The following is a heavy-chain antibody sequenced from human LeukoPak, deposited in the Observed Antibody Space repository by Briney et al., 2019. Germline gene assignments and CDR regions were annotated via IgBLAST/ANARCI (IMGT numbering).Heavy chain of an antibody. V-gene: IGHV3-74*01. CDR2: INSDGSST. J-gene: IGHJ5*02. CDR1: GFTFSSYW. D-gene: IGHD6-13*01. Sequence: GGSLRLSCAASGFTFSSYWMHWVRQAPGKGLVWVSRINSDGSSTSYADSVKGRFTISRDNAKNTLYLQMNSLRAEDTAVYYCARAAAGTRWGFDPWGQGTLVTVSS. CDR3: ARAAAGTRWGFDP.